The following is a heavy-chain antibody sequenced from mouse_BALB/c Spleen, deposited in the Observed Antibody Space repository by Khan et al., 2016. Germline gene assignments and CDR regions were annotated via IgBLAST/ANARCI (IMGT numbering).Heavy chain of an antibody. CDR1: GYTFTDYA. Sequence: QVQLQQSGAELVRPGVSVKISCKGSGYTFTDYAMHWVKQSHAKGLEWIGVISTYYGDASYNQKFKGKATMTVDKSSSTAYMELARLTSEDSAIYYCARDGDGYWGQGTTLTVSS. J-gene: IGHJ2*01. CDR3: ARDGDGY. CDR2: ISTYYGDA. V-gene: IGHV1S137*01. D-gene: IGHD2-3*01.